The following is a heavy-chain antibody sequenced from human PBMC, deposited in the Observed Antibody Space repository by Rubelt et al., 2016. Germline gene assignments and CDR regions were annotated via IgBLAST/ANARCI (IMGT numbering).Heavy chain of an antibody. D-gene: IGHD6-13*01. V-gene: IGHV1-2*06. Sequence: QVQLVQSGAEVKKPGASVKVSCKASGYTFTGYYMHWVRQSPGQGLEWMGRINPNSGGTNYALKFQGRVTMTRDTSISTAYMELSRLRSDDTAVYYCARGSWFRGAFDIWGQGTMVTVSS. J-gene: IGHJ3*02. CDR3: ARGSWFRGAFDI. CDR2: INPNSGGT. CDR1: GYTFTGYY.